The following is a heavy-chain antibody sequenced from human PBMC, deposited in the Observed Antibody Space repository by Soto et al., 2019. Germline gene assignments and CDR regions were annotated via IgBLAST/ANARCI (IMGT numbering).Heavy chain of an antibody. CDR3: ARLVEGGRSYYYYYGMDV. CDR1: GGTFSSYA. V-gene: IGHV1-69*01. Sequence: QVQLVQSGAEVKKPGSSVKVSCKASGGTFSSYAISWVRQAPGQGLEWMGGIIPIFGTANYAQKFQGRVTITADESTSTAYMELSSLRSEDTAVYYCARLVEGGRSYYYYYGMDVWGQGTTVTVSS. CDR2: IIPIFGTA. J-gene: IGHJ6*02. D-gene: IGHD2-2*01.